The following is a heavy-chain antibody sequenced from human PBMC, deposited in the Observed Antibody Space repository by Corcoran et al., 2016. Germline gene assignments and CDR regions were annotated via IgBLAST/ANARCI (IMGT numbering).Heavy chain of an antibody. CDR2: INPNSGGT. V-gene: IGHV1-2*02. J-gene: IGHJ4*02. CDR3: ARVYAIPGPHPPRYFDY. CDR1: GYTFTGYY. D-gene: IGHD2-8*01. Sequence: QVQLVQSGAEVKKPGASVKVSCKASGYTFTGYYMHWVRQAPGQGLEWMGWINPNSGGTNYAQKFQGRVTMTRDTSISTAYMELSRLRSADTAVYYCARVYAIPGPHPPRYFDYWGQGTLVTVSS.